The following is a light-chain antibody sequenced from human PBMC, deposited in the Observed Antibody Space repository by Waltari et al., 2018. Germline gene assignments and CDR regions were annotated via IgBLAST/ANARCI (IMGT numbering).Light chain of an antibody. CDR2: GAS. Sequence: EVLMTQSPATLSVSPGERATLSCRDSQSISRNLAWYQQKPGQAPRLLIYGASTRATGIPARFSGSGSGTEFTLSISSLQSEDFAVYYCQQYNNWRTFGQGTKLEIK. CDR1: QSISRN. V-gene: IGKV3-15*01. J-gene: IGKJ2*01. CDR3: QQYNNWRT.